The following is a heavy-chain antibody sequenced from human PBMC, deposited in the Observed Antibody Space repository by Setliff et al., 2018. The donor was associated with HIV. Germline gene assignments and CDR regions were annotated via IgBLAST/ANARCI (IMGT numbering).Heavy chain of an antibody. V-gene: IGHV4-38-2*01. Sequence: PSETLSLTCAVSGYSISSGCYWGWIRQPPGKGLEWIGSMYHTGSTYYSPSLNSRFTISVDTSKNQFSLKLRSVTAADTSVYYCARGRVYKGYYDSGSSWGRYYYYHMDVWGQGTTVTVSS. CDR1: GYSISSGCY. J-gene: IGHJ6*03. D-gene: IGHD3-22*01. CDR3: ARGRVYKGYYDSGSSWGRYYYYHMDV. CDR2: MYHTGST.